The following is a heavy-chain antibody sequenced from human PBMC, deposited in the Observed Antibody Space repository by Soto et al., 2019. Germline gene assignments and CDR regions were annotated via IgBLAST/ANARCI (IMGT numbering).Heavy chain of an antibody. CDR2: IDWEDDK. CDR3: ARIPGWLQGFDS. CDR1: GFSLTTSEMC. J-gene: IGHJ4*02. Sequence: SGPTLVNPTETLTLTCSFSGFSLTTSEMCVSWIRQPPGKSLEWLALIDWEDDKFYTTSTSLKTRLSISKDTSINQVSLTMTNMDPVDTATYFCARIPGWLQGFDSWGQGTLVTVSS. D-gene: IGHD6-19*01. V-gene: IGHV2-70*01.